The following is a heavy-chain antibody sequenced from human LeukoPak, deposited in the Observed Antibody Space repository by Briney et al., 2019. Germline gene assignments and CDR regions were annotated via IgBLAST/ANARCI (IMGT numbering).Heavy chain of an antibody. Sequence: KASETLSLTCTVSGGSISSYYWSWIRQPPGKGLEWIGYIYYSGSTNYNPSLKSRVTISVDTSKNQFSLKLSSVTAADTAVYYCARDLVVSEGYYGMDVWGQGTTVTVSS. CDR1: GGSISSYY. CDR3: ARDLVVSEGYYGMDV. V-gene: IGHV4-59*01. CDR2: IYYSGST. J-gene: IGHJ6*02.